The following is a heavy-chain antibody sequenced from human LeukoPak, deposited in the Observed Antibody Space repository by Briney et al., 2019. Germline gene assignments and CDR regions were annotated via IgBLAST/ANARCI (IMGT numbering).Heavy chain of an antibody. V-gene: IGHV4-59*08. D-gene: IGHD2-8*01. CDR1: GGSISSYY. CDR2: IYYSGST. J-gene: IGHJ3*02. CDR3: ASTNIVLMVYALNNDAFDI. Sequence: SETLSLTCAVSGGSISSYYWSWIRQPPGKGLEWIGYIYYSGSTNYNPSLKSRVTISVDTSKNQFSLKLSSVTAADTAVYYCASTNIVLMVYALNNDAFDIWGQGTMVTVSS.